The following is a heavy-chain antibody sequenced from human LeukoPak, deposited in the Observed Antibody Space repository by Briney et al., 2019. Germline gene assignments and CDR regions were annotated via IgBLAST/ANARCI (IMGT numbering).Heavy chain of an antibody. CDR2: IYTSGST. V-gene: IGHV4-61*02. CDR3: ARVSGY. D-gene: IGHD1-26*01. Sequence: PSQTLSLACTVSGGSISSGSYYWSWIRQPAGKGLEWIGRIYTSGSTNYNPSLKSRVTISVDTSKNQFSLKLSSVTAADTAVYYCARVSGYWGQGTLVTVSS. CDR1: GGSISSGSYY. J-gene: IGHJ4*02.